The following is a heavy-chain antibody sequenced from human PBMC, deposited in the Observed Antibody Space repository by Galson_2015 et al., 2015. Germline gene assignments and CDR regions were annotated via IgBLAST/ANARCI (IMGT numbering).Heavy chain of an antibody. CDR3: AARGVVGSGWSLDY. Sequence: SLRLSCAASGFIFRSHWIQWVRQAPGKGLVWVSYINGDGSGTGYADSVKGRFTISRDNAKNTLYLQMNSLRDEDTAMYYCAARGVVGSGWSLDYWGQGTLVTVSS. CDR2: INGDGSGT. D-gene: IGHD6-19*01. CDR1: GFIFRSHW. J-gene: IGHJ4*02. V-gene: IGHV3-74*01.